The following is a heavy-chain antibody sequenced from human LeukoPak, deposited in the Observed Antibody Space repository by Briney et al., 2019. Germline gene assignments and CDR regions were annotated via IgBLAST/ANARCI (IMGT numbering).Heavy chain of an antibody. CDR2: INHSGST. CDR1: GGSFSGYY. Sequence: SETLSLTCAVYGGSFSGYYWSWIRQPPGKGLEWIGEINHSGSTNYNPSLKSRVTISVETSKNQFSLKLSSVTAADTAVYYCAARSYDSSGYPGYYFDYWGQGTLVTVSS. D-gene: IGHD3-22*01. J-gene: IGHJ4*02. V-gene: IGHV4-34*01. CDR3: AARSYDSSGYPGYYFDY.